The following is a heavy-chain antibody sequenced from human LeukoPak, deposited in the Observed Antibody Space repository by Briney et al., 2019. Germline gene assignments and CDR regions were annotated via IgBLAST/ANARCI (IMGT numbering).Heavy chain of an antibody. D-gene: IGHD3-22*01. CDR3: VRDDYDSSTYYGAFWFDP. V-gene: IGHV4-61*02. CDR1: GVSISSGSFY. Sequence: SETLPLTCTVSGVSISSGSFYWSWIRQPAGKGLEWIGRIYTNENTYYNPSLKSRVSMSVDTSKNQFSLKLSSVTAADTAVYYCVRDDYDSSTYYGAFWFDPWGQGILVTVAS. J-gene: IGHJ5*02. CDR2: IYTNENT.